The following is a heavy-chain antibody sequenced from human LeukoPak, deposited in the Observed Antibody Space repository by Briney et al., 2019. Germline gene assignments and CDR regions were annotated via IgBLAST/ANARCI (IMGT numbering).Heavy chain of an antibody. V-gene: IGHV3-30-3*01. D-gene: IGHD5-24*01. CDR2: ISYDGSQK. J-gene: IGHJ4*02. CDR1: GFSFSSYA. CDR3: ARVRPEMATIGDY. Sequence: GGSLRLSCGASGFSFSSYAMHWVRQTPGKGLEWVAVISYDGSQKYYADSVKGRFTISRDNSKNTLYLQMNGLRAEDTAVYYCARVRPEMATIGDYWGQGTLVTVSS.